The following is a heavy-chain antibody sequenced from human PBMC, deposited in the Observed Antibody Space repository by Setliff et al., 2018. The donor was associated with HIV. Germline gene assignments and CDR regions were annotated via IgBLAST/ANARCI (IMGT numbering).Heavy chain of an antibody. CDR1: GYTFNNYG. V-gene: IGHV1-18*01. Sequence: ASVKVSCKASGYTFNNYGISWVRQAPGQGLEWMGWINTHSGYTNYAQNVQGRVTVTMDTSTSTAYMELRSLKSDDTAVYYCARDSPLSHFDYWGQGILVTVSS. J-gene: IGHJ4*02. CDR3: ARDSPLSHFDY. CDR2: INTHSGYT.